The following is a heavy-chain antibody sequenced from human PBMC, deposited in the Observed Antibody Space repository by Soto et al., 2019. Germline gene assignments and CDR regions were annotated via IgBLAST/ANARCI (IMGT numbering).Heavy chain of an antibody. V-gene: IGHV4-39*01. CDR1: GGAISNTTYY. D-gene: IGHD6-13*01. J-gene: IGHJ5*02. CDR2: VSFSGSK. CDR3: ARGSTWQGRDWFDP. Sequence: PSETLSLTCTVSGGAISNTTYYWGWIRQPPGKRLEWIGSVSFSGSKYYNPSLKSRVTFSIGTSKTLISLKVRSVTAADTAVYYCARGSTWQGRDWFDPWGQGTLVTVSS.